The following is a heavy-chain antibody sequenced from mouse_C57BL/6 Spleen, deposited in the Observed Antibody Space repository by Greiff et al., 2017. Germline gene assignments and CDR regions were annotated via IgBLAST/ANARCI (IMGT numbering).Heavy chain of an antibody. D-gene: IGHD1-1*01. V-gene: IGHV1-52*01. CDR1: GYTFTSYW. J-gene: IGHJ3*01. CDR3: ARYDGSSYWFAY. Sequence: QVQLQQPGAELVRPGSSVKLSCKASGYTFTSYWMHWVKQRPIQGLEWIGNIDPSDSETHSNQKFKDKATLTVDQSSSTAYMQLSSLTSEDSAVYYRARYDGSSYWFAYWGQGTLVTVSA. CDR2: IDPSDSET.